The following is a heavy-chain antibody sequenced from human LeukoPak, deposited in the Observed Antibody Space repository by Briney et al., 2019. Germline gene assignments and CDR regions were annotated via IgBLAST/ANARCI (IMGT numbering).Heavy chain of an antibody. CDR1: GYTFPSYF. CDR2: INPTGGST. V-gene: IGHV1-46*01. CDR3: ARTAARRFGY. J-gene: IGHJ4*02. D-gene: IGHD6-6*01. Sequence: ASVKVSYKASGYTFPSYFMHWVRQAPGQGLEWMGIINPTGGSTTYAQKFQGRVTMTRDTSTSTVYMELSSLRSDDTAVYYCARTAARRFGYWGQGTLVTVSS.